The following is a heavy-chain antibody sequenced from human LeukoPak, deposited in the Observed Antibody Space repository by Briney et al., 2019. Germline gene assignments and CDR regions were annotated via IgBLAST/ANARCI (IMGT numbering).Heavy chain of an antibody. CDR2: IYYSGST. J-gene: IGHJ3*02. Sequence: SETLSLTCTVSGGSISSSSYYWGWIRQPPGKGLEWIGSIYYSGSTYYNPSLKSRVTISVDTSKNQFSLKLSSVTAADTAVYYCARSPLGNAFDIWGQGTMVTVSS. V-gene: IGHV4-39*01. CDR3: ARSPLGNAFDI. CDR1: GGSISSSSYY.